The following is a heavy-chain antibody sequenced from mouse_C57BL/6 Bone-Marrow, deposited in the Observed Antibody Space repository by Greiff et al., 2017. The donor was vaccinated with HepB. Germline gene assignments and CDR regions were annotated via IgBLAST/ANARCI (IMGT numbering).Heavy chain of an antibody. J-gene: IGHJ2*01. D-gene: IGHD1-1*01. CDR1: GYTFTDYY. CDR2: INPYNGGT. Sequence: SGPVLVKPGASVKMSCKASGYTFTDYYMNWVKQSHGKSLEWIGVINPYNGGTSYNQKFKGKATLTVDKSSSTAYMELNSLTSEDSAVYYCARWGYGSSYYFDYWGQGTTLTVSS. V-gene: IGHV1-19*01. CDR3: ARWGYGSSYYFDY.